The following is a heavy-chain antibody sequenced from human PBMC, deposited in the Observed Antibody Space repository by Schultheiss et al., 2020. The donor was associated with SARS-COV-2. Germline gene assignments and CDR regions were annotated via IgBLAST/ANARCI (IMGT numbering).Heavy chain of an antibody. CDR2: INPNSGGT. V-gene: IGHV1-2*06. CDR1: GYAFIGFY. Sequence: ASVKVSCKASGYAFIGFYIHWLRQAPGQGLEWMGRINPNSGGTNYAQKFQGRVTMTRDTSISTAYMELSRLRSDDTAVYYCARDIEYNWNYRAFLAHYYGMDVWGQGTTVTVSS. D-gene: IGHD1-7*01. J-gene: IGHJ6*02. CDR3: ARDIEYNWNYRAFLAHYYGMDV.